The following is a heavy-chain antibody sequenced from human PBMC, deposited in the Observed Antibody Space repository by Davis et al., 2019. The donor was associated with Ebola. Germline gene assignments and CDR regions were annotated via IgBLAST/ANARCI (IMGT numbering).Heavy chain of an antibody. D-gene: IGHD1-26*01. V-gene: IGHV5-51*01. CDR1: GYSFSNFW. CDR2: IYPGDSDT. CDR3: ARGSYWVDY. Sequence: GGSLRLSCKGSGYSFSNFWIGWVRQLPGKGLEWMGIIYPGDSDTRYSPSFQGHVTISADKSISTAYLQWSSLKASDTAMYYCARGSYWVDYWGQGTLVTVSS. J-gene: IGHJ4*02.